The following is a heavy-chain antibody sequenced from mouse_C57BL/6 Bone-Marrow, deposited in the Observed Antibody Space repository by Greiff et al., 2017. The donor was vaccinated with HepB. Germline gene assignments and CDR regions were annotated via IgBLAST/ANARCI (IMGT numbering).Heavy chain of an antibody. CDR3: TTGSADY. CDR2: IDPENGDT. J-gene: IGHJ2*01. CDR1: GFNIKDDY. V-gene: IGHV14-4*01. D-gene: IGHD3-2*02. Sequence: VQLQQSGAELVRPGASVKLSCTASGFNIKDDYMHWVKQRPEQGLEWIGWIDPENGDTEYASKFQGKATITADTSSNTAYLQLSSLTSEDTAVYHCTTGSADYWGQGTTLTVSS.